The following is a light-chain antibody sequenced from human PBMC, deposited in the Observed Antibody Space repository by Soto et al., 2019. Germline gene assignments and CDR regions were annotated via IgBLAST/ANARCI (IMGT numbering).Light chain of an antibody. CDR3: SSHTSGSTRV. J-gene: IGLJ1*01. Sequence: QSALTQPASVSGSPGQSIAISCTGTSSDVGGYDYVSWYQQHPDKAPKLMIYEVTKRPSGVSNRFSGSKSGNTASLTISGLQPEDEADYYCSSHTSGSTRVFGSGTKLIVL. V-gene: IGLV2-14*01. CDR2: EVT. CDR1: SSDVGGYDY.